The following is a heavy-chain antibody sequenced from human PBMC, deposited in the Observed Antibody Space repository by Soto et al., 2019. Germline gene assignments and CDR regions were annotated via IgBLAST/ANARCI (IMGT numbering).Heavy chain of an antibody. V-gene: IGHV1-69*12. CDR1: GGTFSSYA. CDR2: IIPIFGTA. CDR3: ARSMTPSVRYYYYYGMDV. Sequence: QVQLVQSGAEVKKPGSSVKVSCKASGGTFSSYAISWVRQAPGQGLEWMGGIIPIFGTANYAQKFQGRVTITADESTSTAYMELSSLRSEDTAGYYCARSMTPSVRYYYYYGMDVWGQGTTVTVSS. J-gene: IGHJ6*02.